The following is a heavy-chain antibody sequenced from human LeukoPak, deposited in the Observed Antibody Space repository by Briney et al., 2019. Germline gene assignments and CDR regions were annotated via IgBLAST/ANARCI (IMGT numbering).Heavy chain of an antibody. J-gene: IGHJ4*02. V-gene: IGHV5-51*01. CDR3: ARHSGSWGY. Sequence: RGESLKISCQGSGYNFPTYWIAWVRQMPGKGLEWMGIIYPADSNTKYSPSFQGQVTISADKSINTAYLQWSSLKASDTAMYYCARHSGSWGYWGQGTLVTVSS. CDR2: IYPADSNT. D-gene: IGHD3-10*01. CDR1: GYNFPTYW.